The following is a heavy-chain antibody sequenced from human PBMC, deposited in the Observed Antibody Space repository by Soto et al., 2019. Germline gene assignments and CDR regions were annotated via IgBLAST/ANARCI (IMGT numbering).Heavy chain of an antibody. Sequence: SGPTLVNPTETLMLACSVSDFSLNNARMGVSWIRQSPGKALEWLAHVFSNDEKSYSTSLRSRLTVSKDSSRGQVVLTVTNMDPADTATYFCARSSDSSLQYIYYFDYWGPGIPVTVSS. CDR1: DFSLNNARMG. J-gene: IGHJ4*02. CDR2: VFSNDEK. D-gene: IGHD6-19*01. CDR3: ARSSDSSLQYIYYFDY. V-gene: IGHV2-26*01.